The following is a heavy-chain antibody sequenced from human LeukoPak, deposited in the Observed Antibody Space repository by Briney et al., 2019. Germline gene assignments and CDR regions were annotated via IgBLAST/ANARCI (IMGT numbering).Heavy chain of an antibody. D-gene: IGHD1-26*01. CDR3: ARDSVGATTSWSDY. J-gene: IGHJ4*02. CDR1: GVSISSYY. V-gene: IGHV4-4*07. CDR2: ISASGST. Sequence: SETLPLTCTVSGVSISSYYWSWIRQPAGKGLEYIGRISASGSTNYNPSLKSRVTISVDKSKNQFSLRLSSVTAADTAVYYCARDSVGATTSWSDYWGQGTLVTVSS.